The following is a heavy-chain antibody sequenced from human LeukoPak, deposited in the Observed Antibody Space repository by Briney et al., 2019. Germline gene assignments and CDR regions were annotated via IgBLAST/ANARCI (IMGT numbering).Heavy chain of an antibody. CDR3: ARVCGGDCYPWLDAFDI. CDR1: GGSISSTRYY. D-gene: IGHD2-21*02. Sequence: PSETLSLTCTVSGGSISSTRYYWGWIRQPPGKGLEWIGSIYYSGSTYYNPSLKSRVTISVDTSKNQFSLKLSSVTAADTAVYYCARVCGGDCYPWLDAFDIWGQGTMVTVSS. CDR2: IYYSGST. V-gene: IGHV4-39*07. J-gene: IGHJ3*02.